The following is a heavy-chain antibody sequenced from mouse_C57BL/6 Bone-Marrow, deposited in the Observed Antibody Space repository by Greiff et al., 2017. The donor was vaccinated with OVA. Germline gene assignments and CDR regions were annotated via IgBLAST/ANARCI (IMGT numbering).Heavy chain of an antibody. D-gene: IGHD1-1*01. CDR3: ARHHFTTVVAPDAMDY. Sequence: VMLVESGPGLVAPSQSLSITCTVSGFSLTSYGVHWVRQPPGKGLEWLVVIWSDGSTTYNSALKSRLSISKDNSKSQVFLKMNSLQTDDTAMYYCARHHFTTVVAPDAMDYWGQGTSVTVSS. V-gene: IGHV2-6-1*01. J-gene: IGHJ4*01. CDR1: GFSLTSYG. CDR2: IWSDGST.